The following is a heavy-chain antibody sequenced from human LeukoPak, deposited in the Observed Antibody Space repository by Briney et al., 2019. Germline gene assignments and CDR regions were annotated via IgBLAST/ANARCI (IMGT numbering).Heavy chain of an antibody. J-gene: IGHJ4*02. CDR3: ATNPDYGGNPHYFDY. V-gene: IGHV5-51*01. Sequence: GESLKISCEASGYRFPSYSIGWVRQMPGKGLEWMGIIYPGDSDTRYSPSFQGQVTISADKSISTAYLQWSSLKASDTAMYYCATNPDYGGNPHYFDYWGQGTLVTVSS. CDR1: GYRFPSYS. CDR2: IYPGDSDT. D-gene: IGHD4-23*01.